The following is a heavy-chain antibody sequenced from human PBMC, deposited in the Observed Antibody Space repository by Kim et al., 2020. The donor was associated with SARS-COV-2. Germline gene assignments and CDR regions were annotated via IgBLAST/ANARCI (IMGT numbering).Heavy chain of an antibody. V-gene: IGHV3-23*01. D-gene: IGHD3-3*01. Sequence: GGSLRLSCAASGFTFSSYAMSWVRQAPGKGLEWVSAISGSGGSTYYADSVKGRFTISRDNSKNTLYLQMNSLRAEDTAVYYCAKDRALRFLEWLLAPPGWFDPWGQGTLVTVSS. CDR2: ISGSGGST. CDR3: AKDRALRFLEWLLAPPGWFDP. J-gene: IGHJ5*02. CDR1: GFTFSSYA.